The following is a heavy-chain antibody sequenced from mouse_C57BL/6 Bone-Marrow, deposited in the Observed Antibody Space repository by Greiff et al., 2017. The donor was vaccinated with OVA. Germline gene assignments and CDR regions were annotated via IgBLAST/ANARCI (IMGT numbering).Heavy chain of an antibody. CDR3: ARNDYYAMDY. CDR2: IWSGGSP. CDR1: GFSLTSYG. J-gene: IGHJ4*01. Sequence: VQRVESGPGLVQPSQSLSITCTVSGFSLTSYGVHWVRQSPGKGLEWLGVIWSGGSPDYNAAFISRLSISKDNSKSQVFFKMNSLQADDTAIYYCARNDYYAMDYWGQGTSVTVSS. V-gene: IGHV2-2*01.